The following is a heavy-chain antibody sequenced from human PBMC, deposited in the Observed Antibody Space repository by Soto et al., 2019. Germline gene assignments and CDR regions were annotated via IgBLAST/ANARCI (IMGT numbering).Heavy chain of an antibody. D-gene: IGHD1-1*01. CDR2: IYPDDSDT. J-gene: IGHJ4*02. CDR3: ARLRIQSGDFRSFDY. Sequence: PGESRKISSQDSEYRFTIYWIAWVRQLPGKGLEWMGVIYPDDSDTKYSPSFQGQVTISADESISTAYLQWGNLKASDTAIYYCARLRIQSGDFRSFDYWGPGTLVTVSS. CDR1: EYRFTIYW. V-gene: IGHV5-51*01.